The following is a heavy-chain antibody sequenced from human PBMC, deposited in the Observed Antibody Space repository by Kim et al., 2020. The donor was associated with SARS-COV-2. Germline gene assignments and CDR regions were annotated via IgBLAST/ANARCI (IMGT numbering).Heavy chain of an antibody. J-gene: IGHJ6*03. CDR1: GGSFSGYY. CDR3: ARKVAAGTYYYYYYMDV. V-gene: IGHV4-34*01. D-gene: IGHD6-13*01. Sequence: SETLSLTCAVYGGSFSGYYWSWIRQPPGKGLEWIGEINHSGSTNYNPSLKSRVTISVDTSKNQFSLKLSSVTAADTAVYYCARKVAAGTYYYYYYMDV. CDR2: INHSGST.